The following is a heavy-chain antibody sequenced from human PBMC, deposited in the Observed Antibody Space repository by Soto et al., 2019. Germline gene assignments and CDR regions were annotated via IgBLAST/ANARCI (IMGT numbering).Heavy chain of an antibody. CDR3: SKCRRGGDCQYYY. CDR1: GGSITTIDYY. Sequence: SETLSLTCTVSGGSITTIDYYWTWIRQLPGEGLEWIAYIHHAGPTYYNPSLQSRITISVDTSQNQFSLKLNSVIAADTAVDFCSKCRRGGDCQYYYWGQGTLVTVSA. V-gene: IGHV4-30-4*08. D-gene: IGHD2-21*02. CDR2: IHHAGPT. J-gene: IGHJ4*02.